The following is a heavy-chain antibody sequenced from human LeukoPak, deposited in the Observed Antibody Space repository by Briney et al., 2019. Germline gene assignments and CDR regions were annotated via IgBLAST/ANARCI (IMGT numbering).Heavy chain of an antibody. CDR1: GGSFSNYY. CDR3: ARRWYYGRNYYIDV. V-gene: IGHV4-34*01. J-gene: IGHJ6*03. CDR2: INDSGRT. Sequence: SETLSLTCAVYGGSFSNYYWSWIRQPPGKGLEWIGEINDSGRTNYNPSLMSRVTVSVDTSKKQFSLRLTSVTATDTAVYYCARRWYYGRNYYIDVWGKGATVSVSS. D-gene: IGHD6-13*01.